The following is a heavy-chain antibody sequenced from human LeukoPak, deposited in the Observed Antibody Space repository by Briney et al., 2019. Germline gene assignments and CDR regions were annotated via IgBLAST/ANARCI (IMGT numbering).Heavy chain of an antibody. D-gene: IGHD2-21*02. CDR3: ARHLWVGGDYYFDY. CDR2: ISAYNGNT. V-gene: IGHV1-18*01. J-gene: IGHJ4*02. Sequence: GASVKVSRKASGYTFTSCGISWVRQAPGQGLEWMGWISAYNGNTNYAQKLQGRVTMTTDTSTSTAYMELRSLRSDDTAVYYCARHLWVGGDYYFDYWGQGTLVTVSS. CDR1: GYTFTSCG.